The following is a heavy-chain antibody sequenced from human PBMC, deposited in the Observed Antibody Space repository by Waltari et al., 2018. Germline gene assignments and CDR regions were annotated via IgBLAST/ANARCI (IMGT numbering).Heavy chain of an antibody. CDR1: RSSIRNNNYY. D-gene: IGHD5-12*01. Sequence: QLQLQESGPGLVKPSETLSLTCPVSRSSIRNNNYYCGWVRQPPGKGLECLGSFYKSGTTYYNPSLKSRVTISVDTSNNQFSLKLNSVTAADTAVYYCVRGYPDIVATISDYWGQGTLVIVSS. CDR3: VRGYPDIVATISDY. CDR2: FYKSGTT. V-gene: IGHV4-39*07. J-gene: IGHJ4*02.